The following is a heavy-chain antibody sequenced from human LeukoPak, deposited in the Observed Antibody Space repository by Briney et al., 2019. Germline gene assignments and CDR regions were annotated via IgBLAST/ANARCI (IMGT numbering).Heavy chain of an antibody. Sequence: GASVKVSCKVSGDTFTSHTLSWVRQAPGQGLQWMGGIFPLFDKTNYAQSFQGKVTITADKATSTAYMELTSLTSEDTAIYYCARGVRIRLYQHWGQGTLVTVSS. V-gene: IGHV1-69*06. D-gene: IGHD3-10*01. CDR3: ARGVRIRLYQH. CDR2: IFPLFDKT. J-gene: IGHJ1*01. CDR1: GDTFTSHT.